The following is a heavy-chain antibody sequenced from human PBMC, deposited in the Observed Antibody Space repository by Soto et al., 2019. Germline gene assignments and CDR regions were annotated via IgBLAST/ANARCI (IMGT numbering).Heavy chain of an antibody. CDR1: CYTFTSYG. Sequence: ASVKVSCKASCYTFTSYGISWVRQAPGQGLEWMGLISAYNGNTNYAQKLQGRVTMITDTSTSTAYMELRSLRSDDTAVYYCARVVRITIFGVPDYYMDVWGKGTTVTVSS. J-gene: IGHJ6*03. D-gene: IGHD3-3*01. V-gene: IGHV1-18*01. CDR2: ISAYNGNT. CDR3: ARVVRITIFGVPDYYMDV.